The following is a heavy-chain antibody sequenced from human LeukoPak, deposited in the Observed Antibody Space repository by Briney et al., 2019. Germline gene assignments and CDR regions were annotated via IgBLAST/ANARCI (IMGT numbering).Heavy chain of an antibody. CDR2: INPNSGGT. CDR3: ARDLGYCSSDSCLYPLDY. J-gene: IGHJ4*02. CDR1: GYTFTGYY. D-gene: IGHD2-2*01. Sequence: ASVKVSCKASGYTFTGYYMHWVRQAPGQGLEWMGWINPNSGGTNYAQKFQGRVTMTRDTSISTAYMELSSPRSDDTAVYYCARDLGYCSSDSCLYPLDYWGQGTLVTVSS. V-gene: IGHV1-2*02.